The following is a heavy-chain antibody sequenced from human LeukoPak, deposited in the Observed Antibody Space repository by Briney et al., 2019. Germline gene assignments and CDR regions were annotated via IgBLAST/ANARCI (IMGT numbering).Heavy chain of an antibody. CDR1: GFTFRSYS. V-gene: IGHV3-21*01. CDR3: ARDRTTVVTPKHFDY. D-gene: IGHD4-23*01. Sequence: PGGSLRLFCAASGFTFRSYSMNWVRQAPGKGLEWVSSISSSSSYIYYADSVKGRFTISRDNAKNSLYLQMNSLRAEDTAVYYCARDRTTVVTPKHFDYWGQGTLVTVSS. J-gene: IGHJ4*02. CDR2: ISSSSSYI.